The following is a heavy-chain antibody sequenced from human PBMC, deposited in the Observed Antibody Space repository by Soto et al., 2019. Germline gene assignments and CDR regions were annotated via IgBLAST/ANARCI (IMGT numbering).Heavy chain of an antibody. D-gene: IGHD6-13*01. J-gene: IGHJ6*02. CDR1: GYRFTSYW. CDR2: IYPGDSDT. V-gene: IGHV5-51*01. CDR3: ASSSSWYLNYYYYGMDV. Sequence: PGESLKISCKGSGYRFTSYWSGWVRQMPGKGLEWMGIIYPGDSDTRYSPSFQGQVTISADKSISTAYLQWSSLKASDTAMYYCASSSSWYLNYYYYGMDVWGQGTTVTVSS.